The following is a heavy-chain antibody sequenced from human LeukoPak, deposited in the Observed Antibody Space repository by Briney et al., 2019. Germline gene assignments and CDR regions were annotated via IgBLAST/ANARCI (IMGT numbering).Heavy chain of an antibody. CDR1: GFTFSSYG. V-gene: IGHV3-30*18. Sequence: SERSLRLSCAASGFTFSSYGMHWVRQAPGKGLEWVAVISYDGSNKYYADSVKGRFTISRDNSKNTLYLQMNSLRAEDTAVYYCAKDADYDILTAPPDYWGQGTLVTVSS. J-gene: IGHJ4*02. CDR3: AKDADYDILTAPPDY. D-gene: IGHD3-9*01. CDR2: ISYDGSNK.